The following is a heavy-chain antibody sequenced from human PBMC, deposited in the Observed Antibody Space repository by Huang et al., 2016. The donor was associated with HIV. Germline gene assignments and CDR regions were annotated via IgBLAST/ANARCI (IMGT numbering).Heavy chain of an antibody. CDR2: IIPWQDTT. CDR1: GGTVSSFS. CDR3: ARGVGNSNRGFDI. Sequence: QVQLVQSGAEMKKSGSSVKVSCKASGGTVSSFSFTWVRQAPGHGLEWMGWIIPWQDTTDIAQKVRGRGTLTADESTNTAFMELSGLTSQDTAVYYCARGVGNSNRGFDIWGQGTLVTVS. V-gene: IGHV1-69*11. J-gene: IGHJ4*02. D-gene: IGHD5-18*01.